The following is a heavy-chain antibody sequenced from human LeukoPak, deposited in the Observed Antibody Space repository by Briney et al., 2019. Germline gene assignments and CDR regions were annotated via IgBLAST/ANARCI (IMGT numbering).Heavy chain of an antibody. D-gene: IGHD3-22*01. CDR1: GFTFNRYN. Sequence: GGSLRLSCAASGFTFNRYNINWVRQAPGKGLEWVSSISSSGNYIYYADSVKGRFTLSRDNAKNSLYLQMNSLRAEDTAVYYCARDFSDSSGYWGQGTLVTVSS. V-gene: IGHV3-21*01. J-gene: IGHJ4*02. CDR3: ARDFSDSSGY. CDR2: ISSSGNYI.